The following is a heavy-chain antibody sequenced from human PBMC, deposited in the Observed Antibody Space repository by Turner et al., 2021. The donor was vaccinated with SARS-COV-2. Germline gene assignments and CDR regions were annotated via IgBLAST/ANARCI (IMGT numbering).Heavy chain of an antibody. CDR1: GFNFSRYG. J-gene: IGHJ4*02. V-gene: IGHV3-33*06. CDR2: IWYDGSNK. CDR3: AKAGFGYSSGWGYFDY. D-gene: IGHD6-19*01. Sequence: QVQLVESGGGVVQHGRSLRLSCAAYGFNFSRYGMHWVRQAPGKGLEWVAVIWYDGSNKYYADSVKGRFTISRDNSKNTLYLQMNSLRAEDTAVYYCAKAGFGYSSGWGYFDYWGQGTLVTVSS.